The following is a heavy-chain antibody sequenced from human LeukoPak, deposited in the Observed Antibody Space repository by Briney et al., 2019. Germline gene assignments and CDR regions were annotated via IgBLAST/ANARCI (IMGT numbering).Heavy chain of an antibody. CDR1: GCSLSDYA. Sequence: WGSLCLSCAASGCSLSDYAGSWVRQPPGKGLEWVSSISDSGDSTYNADSVKGRFTISRDDSKNTLYLQMKRLRAEDTAVYCCDQGRSWFGEFGNNWFDPWGQGTLVTVSS. D-gene: IGHD3-10*01. V-gene: IGHV3-23*01. CDR3: DQGRSWFGEFGNNWFDP. CDR2: ISDSGDST. J-gene: IGHJ5*02.